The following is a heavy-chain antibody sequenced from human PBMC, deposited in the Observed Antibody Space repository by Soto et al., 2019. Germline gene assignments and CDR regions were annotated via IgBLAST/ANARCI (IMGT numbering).Heavy chain of an antibody. Sequence: PSETLSLTCAVYGGSFSGYFWSWIRQPPGKGLEWIGEINHSGSTNYTPSLKSRVTISVDTSKNQFSLKLRSVTAADTAVYYCARTDGTYYVYFQHWGPGTLVTVSS. V-gene: IGHV4-34*01. CDR2: INHSGST. J-gene: IGHJ1*01. CDR3: ARTDGTYYVYFQH. CDR1: GGSFSGYF. D-gene: IGHD1-26*01.